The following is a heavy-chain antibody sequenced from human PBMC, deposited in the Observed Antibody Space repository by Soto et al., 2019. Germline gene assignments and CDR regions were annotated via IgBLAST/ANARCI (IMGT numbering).Heavy chain of an antibody. CDR2: INSDGSST. CDR1: GFTFSSYA. D-gene: IGHD6-19*01. CDR3: ARYSSGWHKGDYYYYMDV. V-gene: IGHV3-74*01. Sequence: GGSLRLSCAASGFTFSSYAMNWVRQAPGKGLEWVSSINSDGSSTSYADSVKGRFTISRDNAKNTLYLQMNSLRAEDTAVYYCARYSSGWHKGDYYYYMDVWGKGTTVTVSS. J-gene: IGHJ6*03.